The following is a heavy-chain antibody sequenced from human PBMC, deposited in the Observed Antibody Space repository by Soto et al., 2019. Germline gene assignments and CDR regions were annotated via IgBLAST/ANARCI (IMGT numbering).Heavy chain of an antibody. J-gene: IGHJ6*02. D-gene: IGHD2-2*01. CDR1: GFTFSSYA. CDR2: ISGSGGST. CDR3: AKALGYCSSTSCHYYYYGMDV. Sequence: GGSLRLSCAASGFTFSSYAMSWVRQAPGKGLEWVSAISGSGGSTYYADSVKGRFTISRDNSKNTLYLQMNSLRAEDTAVYYCAKALGYCSSTSCHYYYYGMDVWGQGTTVTVS. V-gene: IGHV3-23*01.